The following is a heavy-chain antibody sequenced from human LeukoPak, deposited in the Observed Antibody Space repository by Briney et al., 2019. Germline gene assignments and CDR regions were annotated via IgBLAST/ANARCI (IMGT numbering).Heavy chain of an antibody. V-gene: IGHV4-4*07. D-gene: IGHD5-18*01. CDR2: IHSGGTT. J-gene: IGHJ6*03. CDR3: ARDSPDGYTSGHYYYYSDV. CDR1: GGSLSRFY. Sequence: SETLSLTCTVSGGSLSRFYWAWIRQPAGRGLEWIGRIHSGGTTNYNPSLESRLTFSLDTSQNQFSLKLNSVTAADTAVYYCARDSPDGYTSGHYYYYSDVWGKGTTVTVSS.